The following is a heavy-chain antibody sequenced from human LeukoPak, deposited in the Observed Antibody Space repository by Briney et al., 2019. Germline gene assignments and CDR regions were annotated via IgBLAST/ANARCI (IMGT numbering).Heavy chain of an antibody. D-gene: IGHD5-12*01. CDR2: ISSNSRTI. Sequence: PGGSLRLSCATSGFSFSTQEMTWVRQAPGKGLEWVSYISSNSRTIYYADSVKGRFTISRDNTRNSVFLQLNSLRVEDTGFYYCARGSYTGFDLYFDYWARERWSPSPQ. J-gene: IGHJ4*02. V-gene: IGHV3-48*03. CDR3: ARGSYTGFDLYFDY. CDR1: GFSFSTQE.